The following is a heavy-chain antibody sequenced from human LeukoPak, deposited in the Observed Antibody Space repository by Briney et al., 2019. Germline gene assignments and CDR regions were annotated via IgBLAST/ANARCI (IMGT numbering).Heavy chain of an antibody. J-gene: IGHJ6*02. CDR3: ARPIFGVVIRDDYYYGMDV. Sequence: EASVNVSCKASGYTFTGYYMHWVRQAPGQGLEWMGRINPNSGGTNYAQKFQGRVTMTRDTSISTAYMELSRLRSDDTAVYYCARPIFGVVIRDDYYYGMDVWGQGTTVTVSS. V-gene: IGHV1-2*06. CDR1: GYTFTGYY. D-gene: IGHD3-3*01. CDR2: INPNSGGT.